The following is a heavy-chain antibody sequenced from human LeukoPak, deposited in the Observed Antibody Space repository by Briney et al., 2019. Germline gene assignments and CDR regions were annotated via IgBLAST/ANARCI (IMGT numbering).Heavy chain of an antibody. J-gene: IGHJ3*02. Sequence: GGSLRLSCAASGFSFSSHWMSWVRQAPGKGLEWVANINQDGREKQYVDSVKGRFTISRDNAKYSLYLQMNSLRAEDTAVYYCARVDIENSSGYYAEGAFDIWGQGTMVTVSS. CDR1: GFSFSSHW. CDR2: INQDGREK. CDR3: ARVDIENSSGYYAEGAFDI. D-gene: IGHD3-22*01. V-gene: IGHV3-7*01.